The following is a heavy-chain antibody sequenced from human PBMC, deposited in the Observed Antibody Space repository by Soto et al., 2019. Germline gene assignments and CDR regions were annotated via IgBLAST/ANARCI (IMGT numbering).Heavy chain of an antibody. CDR1: GYTFTSYD. Sequence: ASVKVSCKASGYTFTSYDINWVRQATGQGLEWMGWMNPNSGNTGYAQKFQGRVTMTRNTSISTAYMELSSLRAEDTAVYYCAKPLYSSSWPLDWFDPWGQGTLVTVSS. CDR3: AKPLYSSSWPLDWFDP. D-gene: IGHD6-13*01. V-gene: IGHV1-8*01. CDR2: MNPNSGNT. J-gene: IGHJ5*02.